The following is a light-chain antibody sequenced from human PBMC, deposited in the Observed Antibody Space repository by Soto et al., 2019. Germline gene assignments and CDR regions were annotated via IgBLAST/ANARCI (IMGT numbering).Light chain of an antibody. CDR3: QTWGTGIHVV. Sequence: QSVLTQSPSASASLGASVKLTCTLSSGHSSYAIAWHQQQPEKGPRYLMKLNSDGSHSKGDGIPDRFSGSISGAERYLTISSLQSEDEADYYCQTWGTGIHVVFGGGTKVNVL. CDR1: SGHSSYA. CDR2: LNSDGSH. V-gene: IGLV4-69*01. J-gene: IGLJ2*01.